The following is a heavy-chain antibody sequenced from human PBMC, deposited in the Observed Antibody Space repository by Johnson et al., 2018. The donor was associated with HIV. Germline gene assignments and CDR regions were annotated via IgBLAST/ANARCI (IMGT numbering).Heavy chain of an antibody. D-gene: IGHD3-9*01. CDR3: ARDDILTGYYDAFDI. CDR1: GFTLTNYP. V-gene: IGHV3-30*14. CDR2: ISFDGKNK. J-gene: IGHJ3*02. Sequence: QVQLVESGGGVVQPGRSLRLSCAASGFTLTNYPMHWVRQAPGKGLEWVAVISFDGKNKFYADSVKGRFTISRDNSKNTLYLQMNSLRAEDTAVYYCARDDILTGYYDAFDIWGQGTMVTVSS.